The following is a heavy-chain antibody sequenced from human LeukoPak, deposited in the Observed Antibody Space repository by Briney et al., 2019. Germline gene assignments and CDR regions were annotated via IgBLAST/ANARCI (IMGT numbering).Heavy chain of an antibody. Sequence: ASVKVSCKASGFTFTSSAMQWLRQARGQRLEWIGWIVVGSGNTNYAQKFQERVTITRDMSTNTAYMELSSLRSEDTAVYYCAAVPHYYYDSSGYYFDAFDIWGQGTMVTVSS. CDR3: AAVPHYYYDSSGYYFDAFDI. V-gene: IGHV1-58*02. CDR2: IVVGSGNT. D-gene: IGHD3-22*01. CDR1: GFTFTSSA. J-gene: IGHJ3*02.